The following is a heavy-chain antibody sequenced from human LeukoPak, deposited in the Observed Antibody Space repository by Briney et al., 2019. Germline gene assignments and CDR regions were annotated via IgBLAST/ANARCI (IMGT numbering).Heavy chain of an antibody. CDR2: IYTSGST. D-gene: IGHD3-16*02. CDR1: GGSISSYY. CDR3: ARLVNYSYYYYMDV. Sequence: LETLSLTCTVSGGSISSYYWSWIRQPPGKGLEWIGYIYTSGSTNYNPSLKSRVTISVDTSKNQFSLKLSSVTAADTAVYYCARLVNYSYYYYMDVWGKGTTVTVSS. J-gene: IGHJ6*03. V-gene: IGHV4-4*09.